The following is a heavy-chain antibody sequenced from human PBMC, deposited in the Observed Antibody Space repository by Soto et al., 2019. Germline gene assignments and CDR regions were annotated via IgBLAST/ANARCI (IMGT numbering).Heavy chain of an antibody. D-gene: IGHD3-9*01. CDR1: GVSITPYF. CDR2: IYASGRT. CDR3: ARHFDVDPSLDQYYFDH. V-gene: IGHV4-4*07. Sequence: QVQLQESGPGLVKPSETLSLTCTVSGVSITPYFWSWIRQPAGKAPEWVGHIYASGRTTYNPSLKSRVTMFVSQTQVSLRLTSVTAADTAVYYCARHFDVDPSLDQYYFDHWGRGALVTVSS. J-gene: IGHJ2*01.